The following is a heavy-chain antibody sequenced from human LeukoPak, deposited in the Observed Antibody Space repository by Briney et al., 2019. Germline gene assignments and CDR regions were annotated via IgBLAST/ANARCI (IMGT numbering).Heavy chain of an antibody. Sequence: GSLRLSCAASGFTFGYYDMSWVRQAPGKGLEWVXIISSSDDSTYYADSVTGRFTISTDRARNTLYLQMNSLRAEDTALYYCAKGSGRGSSSALDYWGQGTLVTVSS. CDR2: ISSSDDST. D-gene: IGHD5-18*01. V-gene: IGHV3-23*01. J-gene: IGHJ4*01. CDR1: GFTFGYYD. CDR3: AKGSGRGSSSALDY.